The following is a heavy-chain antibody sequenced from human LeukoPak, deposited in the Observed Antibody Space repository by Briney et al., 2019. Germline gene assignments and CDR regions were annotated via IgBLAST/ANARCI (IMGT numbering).Heavy chain of an antibody. D-gene: IGHD7-27*01. Sequence: SETLSLTCTVSGGSISSYYWSWIRQPPGKGLEWIGYIYTSGSTDYNPSLKSRVTISVDTSKNQFSLKLSSVTAADTAVYYCARSWGLTPYFDYWGQGTLVTVSS. CDR1: GGSISSYY. V-gene: IGHV4-4*09. CDR3: ARSWGLTPYFDY. CDR2: IYTSGST. J-gene: IGHJ4*02.